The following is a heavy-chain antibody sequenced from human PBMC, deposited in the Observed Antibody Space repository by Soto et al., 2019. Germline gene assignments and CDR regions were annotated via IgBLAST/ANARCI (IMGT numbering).Heavy chain of an antibody. Sequence: QVQLQESDPGLVKPSETLSLTCTVSGGSMSNVNDCWSWIGQSPDKGLEWTGHIYDGGSTYNNPSLKSRITISVDTSKNQFSLKLSSVSVADTAVYYCARGPSGDKVDYWGQGILVTVSS. V-gene: IGHV4-30-4*01. CDR1: GGSMSNVNDC. J-gene: IGHJ4*02. D-gene: IGHD7-27*01. CDR3: ARGPSGDKVDY. CDR2: IYDGGST.